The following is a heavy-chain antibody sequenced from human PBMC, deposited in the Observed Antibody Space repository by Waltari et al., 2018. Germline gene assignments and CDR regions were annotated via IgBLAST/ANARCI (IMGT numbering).Heavy chain of an antibody. CDR3: ARDRVYSSGWSGVYFQH. CDR1: GFTFSSYA. D-gene: IGHD6-19*01. Sequence: QLVESGGGVVQPRRSLKLSCAASGFTFSSYAMHCIRKSPGQGLEWVAVISYDGSNKYYADSVKGRFTISRDNSKNTLYLQMNSLRAEDTAVYYCARDRVYSSGWSGVYFQHWGQGTLVTVSS. V-gene: IGHV3-30-3*01. CDR2: ISYDGSNK. J-gene: IGHJ1*01.